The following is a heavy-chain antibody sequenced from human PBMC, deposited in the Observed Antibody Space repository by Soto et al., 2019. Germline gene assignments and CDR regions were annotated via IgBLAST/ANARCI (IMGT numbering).Heavy chain of an antibody. CDR2: IRYAGSNK. CDR1: GFTFSSYG. J-gene: IGHJ4*02. D-gene: IGHD1-26*01. Sequence: GVSLRLSCAASGFTFSSYGMHWARQAPGKGLEWVAVIRYAGSNKDYADTVKGRFTISRDNSKNTLFLQMNCLRAEDTAVYYCVREDGLVGSNSAFNYWGQGTRITVSS. CDR3: VREDGLVGSNSAFNY. V-gene: IGHV3-33*01.